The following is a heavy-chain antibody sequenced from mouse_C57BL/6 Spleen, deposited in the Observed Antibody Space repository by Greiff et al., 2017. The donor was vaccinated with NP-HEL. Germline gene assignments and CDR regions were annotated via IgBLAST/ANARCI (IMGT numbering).Heavy chain of an antibody. D-gene: IGHD2-4*01. Sequence: EVQRLQSGAGLVKPGGSVKLSCAASGYTFSSYAMSWVRQTPEQSLEWVGTISHGGSYTYYPDNVKGRFTIARDKAKNNLYLQMSHLTSEDTAMYYCARDDYDGNWYFDVWGTGTTVTVSS. CDR2: ISHGGSYT. V-gene: IGHV5-4*01. J-gene: IGHJ1*03. CDR3: ARDDYDGNWYFDV. CDR1: GYTFSSYA.